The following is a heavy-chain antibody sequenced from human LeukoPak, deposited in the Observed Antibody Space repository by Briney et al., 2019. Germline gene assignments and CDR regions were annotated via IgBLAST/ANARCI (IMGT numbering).Heavy chain of an antibody. V-gene: IGHV3-23*01. CDR1: GFTFSSFA. CDR3: ARDLYTSSWPRADY. J-gene: IGHJ4*02. CDR2: ISGGGVTT. Sequence: GGSLRLSCAASGFTFSSFAMTWVRQALGKGLEWVSSISGGGVTTYYADSVKGRFTISRDNSKNTLYLQMNSLRAEDTAVYYCARDLYTSSWPRADYWGQGTLVTVSS. D-gene: IGHD6-13*01.